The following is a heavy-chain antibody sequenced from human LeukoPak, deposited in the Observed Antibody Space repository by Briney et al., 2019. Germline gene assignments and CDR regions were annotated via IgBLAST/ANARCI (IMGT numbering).Heavy chain of an antibody. CDR3: ARAIGEFYGSGSYYS. V-gene: IGHV1-2*02. Sequence: GASVKVSCKTSGYTFTGYYIHWVRQAPGQGLEWMGWIYPNSGGTNYAQKFQGRVTMTRDTSISTAYMELSSLRSDDTAVYYCARAIGEFYGSGSYYSWGQGTLVTVSS. CDR1: GYTFTGYY. D-gene: IGHD3-10*01. J-gene: IGHJ4*02. CDR2: IYPNSGGT.